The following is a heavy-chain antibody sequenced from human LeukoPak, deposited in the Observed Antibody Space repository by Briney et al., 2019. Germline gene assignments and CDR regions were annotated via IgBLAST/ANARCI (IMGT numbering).Heavy chain of an antibody. CDR3: ARGNNYYDSDYNWFDP. V-gene: IGHV1-8*01. Sequence: ASVKVSCKASGYTFTSYDINWVRQATGQGLEWMGWMNPNSGNTGYAQKFRGRVTMTRNTSISTAYMELSSLRSEDTAVYYCARGNNYYDSDYNWFDPWGQGTLVTVSS. CDR2: MNPNSGNT. CDR1: GYTFTSYD. D-gene: IGHD3-22*01. J-gene: IGHJ5*02.